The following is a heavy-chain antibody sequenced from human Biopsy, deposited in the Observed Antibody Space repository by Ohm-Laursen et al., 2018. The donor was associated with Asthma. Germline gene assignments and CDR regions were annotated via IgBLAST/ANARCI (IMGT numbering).Heavy chain of an antibody. CDR3: AKEVFPGWELRRGPDY. V-gene: IGHV3-30*18. CDR1: GFTFSNYG. Sequence: SLRLSCAASGFTFSNYGMHWVRQAPGKGLDWVAVISFDGSNKNYTDSVKGRFTISRDNSRNTLHLQMNSLRAEDTAVYFCAKEVFPGWELRRGPDYWGQGTLVTVSA. J-gene: IGHJ4*02. D-gene: IGHD1-26*01. CDR2: ISFDGSNK.